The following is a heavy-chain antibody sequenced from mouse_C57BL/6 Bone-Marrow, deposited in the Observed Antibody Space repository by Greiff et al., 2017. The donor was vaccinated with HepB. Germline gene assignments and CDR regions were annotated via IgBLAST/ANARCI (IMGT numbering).Heavy chain of an antibody. J-gene: IGHJ2*01. CDR1: GYTFTDYY. CDR2: INPNNGGT. V-gene: IGHV1-26*01. Sequence: EVQLQQSGPELVKPGASVKISCKASGYTFTDYYMNWVKQSHGKSLEWIGDINPNNGGTSYNQKLKGKATLTVDKSSSTAYMELRSLTSEDSAVYYCARGSTVVYFDYWGQGTTLTVSS. CDR3: ARGSTVVYFDY. D-gene: IGHD1-1*01.